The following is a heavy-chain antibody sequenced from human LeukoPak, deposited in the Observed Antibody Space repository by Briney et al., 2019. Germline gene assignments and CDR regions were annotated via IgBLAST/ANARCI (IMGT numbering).Heavy chain of an antibody. CDR1: GYTFTSYG. V-gene: IGHV1-18*04. D-gene: IGHD3-16*02. J-gene: IGHJ3*02. CDR3: ARDTFMITFGGVIVKAHGDAFDI. CDR2: ISAYNGNT. Sequence: ASVKVSCKASGYTFTSYGISWVRQAPGQGLEWMGWISAYNGNTNYAQKLQGRVTMTTDTSMSTAYMELRSLRSDDTAVYYCARDTFMITFGGVIVKAHGDAFDIWGQGTMVTVSS.